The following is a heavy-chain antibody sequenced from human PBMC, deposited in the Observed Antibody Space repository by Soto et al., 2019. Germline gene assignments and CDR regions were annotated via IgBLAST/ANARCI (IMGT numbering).Heavy chain of an antibody. CDR2: INHSGST. D-gene: IGHD5-18*01. J-gene: IGHJ4*02. CDR1: GGSFSGYY. V-gene: IGHV4-34*01. CDR3: ARIGYSYGFDY. Sequence: QVHLQQWGAGLLKPSETLSLTCAVYGGSFSGYYWSWIRQPPGKGLEWIGEINHSGSTNYNPSLKSRVTISVDTSKNQVSLKLSSVTAAYTAVYYCARIGYSYGFDYWGQGTLVTVSS.